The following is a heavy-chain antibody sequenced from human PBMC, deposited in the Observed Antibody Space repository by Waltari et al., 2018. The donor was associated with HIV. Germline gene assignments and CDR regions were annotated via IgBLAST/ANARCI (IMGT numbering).Heavy chain of an antibody. D-gene: IGHD4-17*01. J-gene: IGHJ6*02. CDR1: GYSISSGYY. CDR2: IYHSGST. V-gene: IGHV4-38-2*02. CDR3: ARIGANYGDYEYYYGMDV. Sequence: QEQLQESGPGLVKPSETLSLMCTVSGYSISSGYYWGWIRQPPGKGLEWIGSIYHSGSTYYNPSLKSRVTISVDTSKNQFSLKLNSVTAADTAVYYCARIGANYGDYEYYYGMDVWGQGTTVTVSS.